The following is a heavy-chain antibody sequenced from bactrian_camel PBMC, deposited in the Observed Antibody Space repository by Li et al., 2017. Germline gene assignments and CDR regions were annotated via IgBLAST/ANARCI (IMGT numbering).Heavy chain of an antibody. CDR2: IISDGTT. J-gene: IGHJ4*01. CDR1: IRISNGCG. Sequence: HVQLVESGGGSVQAGGPLKLTCAASIRISNGCGMGWYRQVPGKKREIVSTIISDGTTTYVDSVKGRFTISQDLFKNEVYLEMHSLKPEDTGMYYCALDPSLYARSGDACYTTIGYYVYYDGQGTQVTVS. V-gene: IGHV3S53*01. D-gene: IGHD1*01.